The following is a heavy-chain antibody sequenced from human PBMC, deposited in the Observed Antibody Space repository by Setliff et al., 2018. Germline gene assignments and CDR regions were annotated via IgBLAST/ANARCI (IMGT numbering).Heavy chain of an antibody. D-gene: IGHD5-18*01. V-gene: IGHV3-53*01. J-gene: IGHJ6*02. CDR3: AREKHSYGYLASYYYYGMDV. CDR1: GLIVSSNY. CDR2: FYSGGST. Sequence: PGGSLRLSCAASGLIVSSNYMSWVRQAPGKGLERVSVFYSGGSTYYADSVKGRFTISRDNSKNTLDLQMNSLRAEDTAVYYCAREKHSYGYLASYYYYGMDVWGQGTLVTVSS.